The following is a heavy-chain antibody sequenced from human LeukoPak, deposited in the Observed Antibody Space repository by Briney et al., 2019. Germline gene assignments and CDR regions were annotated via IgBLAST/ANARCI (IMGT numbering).Heavy chain of an antibody. Sequence: PGGSLRLSCAVSGFTFRSHEVNWVRQAPGKGLEWISYISTSGSIIYYADSVKGRFTISRDNARNSLFLQMGSLKVEDTAVYYCARASYNSDWYFDQWGQGTLVTVSS. CDR3: ARASYNSDWYFDQ. CDR2: ISTSGSII. D-gene: IGHD6-19*01. V-gene: IGHV3-48*03. J-gene: IGHJ4*02. CDR1: GFTFRSHE.